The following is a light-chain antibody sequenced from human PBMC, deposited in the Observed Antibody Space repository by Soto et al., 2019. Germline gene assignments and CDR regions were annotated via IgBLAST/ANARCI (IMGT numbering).Light chain of an antibody. CDR1: TGAVTSGYY. CDR2: STS. J-gene: IGLJ2*01. V-gene: IGLV7-43*01. Sequence: QAVVTQEPSLTVSPGGTVTLTCASSTGAVTSGYYPTWFQQKPGQAPRVLIYSTSNKHSWTPARFSGSLLGGKAALTLSGVQAEDAAEYCCLLSDGGAQVFGGGTKLTVL. CDR3: LLSDGGAQV.